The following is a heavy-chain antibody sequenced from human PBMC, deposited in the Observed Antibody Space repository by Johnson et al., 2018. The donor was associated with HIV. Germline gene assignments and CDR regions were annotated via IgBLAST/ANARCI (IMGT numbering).Heavy chain of an antibody. D-gene: IGHD6-19*01. CDR2: ISFDGTNK. J-gene: IGHJ3*02. Sequence: QVQLVESGGGVVQPGGSLRLSCAASGFIFSNAWMHWVRQAPGKGLEWVAVISFDGTNKYYADSVRGRFTLSIDNSKNTLYLQMNSLRAEDTAVYYCAKWGSLAVAAIGNAFDIWGQGTIVIVSS. CDR3: AKWGSLAVAAIGNAFDI. CDR1: GFIFSNAW. V-gene: IGHV3-30*18.